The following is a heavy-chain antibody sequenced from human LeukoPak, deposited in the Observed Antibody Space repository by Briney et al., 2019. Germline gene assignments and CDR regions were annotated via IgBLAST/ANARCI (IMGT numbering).Heavy chain of an antibody. J-gene: IGHJ1*01. Sequence: SQTLSLTCAISGDSVSSNSAAWNWIRQSPSRGPEWLGRTYYRSEWYNDYAVSVKSRININPDTSKNQFSLQLNSVTPEDTAVYYCAQADGTGYFYFQHWGQGTLVTVSS. D-gene: IGHD3-22*01. CDR3: AQADGTGYFYFQH. CDR1: GDSVSSNSAA. V-gene: IGHV6-1*01. CDR2: TYYRSEWYN.